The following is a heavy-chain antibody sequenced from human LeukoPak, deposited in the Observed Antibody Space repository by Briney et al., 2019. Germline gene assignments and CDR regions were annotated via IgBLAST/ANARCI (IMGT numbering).Heavy chain of an antibody. D-gene: IGHD3-22*01. CDR1: GGSISSGGYS. Sequence: SQTLSLTCAVSGGSISSGGYSWSWIRQPPGKGLEWIGEINHSGSTNYNPSLKSRVTISVDTSKNQFSLKLSSVTAADTAVYYCARDRGFGYTMIGFFDYWGQGTLVTVSS. CDR3: ARDRGFGYTMIGFFDY. V-gene: IGHV4-30-2*01. CDR2: INHSGST. J-gene: IGHJ4*02.